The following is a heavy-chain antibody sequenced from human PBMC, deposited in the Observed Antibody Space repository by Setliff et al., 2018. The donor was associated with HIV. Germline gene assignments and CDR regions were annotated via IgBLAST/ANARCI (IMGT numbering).Heavy chain of an antibody. D-gene: IGHD3-3*01. Sequence: PSETLSLTCTVSGASIRGRYWNWIRQPPGKGLEWIGYIYDSGSTNYNPSLGSRITMSIDTSKNQFSLSLSSVTAADTAIYYCARHVSVGPTYYYDSWGQGTLVTVSS. V-gene: IGHV4-59*08. CDR3: ARHVSVGPTYYYDS. CDR1: GASIRGRY. CDR2: IYDSGST. J-gene: IGHJ4*02.